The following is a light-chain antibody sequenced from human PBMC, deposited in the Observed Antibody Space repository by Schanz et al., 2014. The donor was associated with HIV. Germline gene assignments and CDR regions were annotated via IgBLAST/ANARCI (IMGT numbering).Light chain of an antibody. V-gene: IGLV2-14*03. CDR1: SSDVGDVKF. Sequence: QSALTQPTSVSGSPGQSITISCTVASSDVGDVKFLSWYQQHPGKAPKLMIYDFSDRPSGISSRFSGSKSGNTASLTISALQAEDEADYYCSSYTTTNTWLFGGGTKLTVL. CDR2: DFS. CDR3: SSYTTTNTWL. J-gene: IGLJ3*02.